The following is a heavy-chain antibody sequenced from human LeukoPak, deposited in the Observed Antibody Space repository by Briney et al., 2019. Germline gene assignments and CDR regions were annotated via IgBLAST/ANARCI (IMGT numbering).Heavy chain of an antibody. J-gene: IGHJ6*02. CDR1: GGSFSGYY. CDR2: INHGGST. Sequence: SETLSLTCAVYGGSFSGYYWSWIRQPPGKGLEWIGEINHGGSTNYNPSLKSRVTISVDTSKNQFSLKLSSVTAADTAVYYCARGLPLYYDFWSGYYGPAWGMDVWGQGTTVTVSS. D-gene: IGHD3-3*01. CDR3: ARGLPLYYDFWSGYYGPAWGMDV. V-gene: IGHV4-34*01.